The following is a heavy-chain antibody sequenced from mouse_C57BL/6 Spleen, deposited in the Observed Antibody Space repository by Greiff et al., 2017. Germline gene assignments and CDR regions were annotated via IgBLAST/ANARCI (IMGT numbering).Heavy chain of an antibody. Sequence: VQLQQSGAELVKPGASVKISCKASGYAFSSYWMNWVKQRPGKGLEWIGQIYPGDGDTNYNGKFKGKATLTADKSSSTAYMQLSSLTSEDSAVYFCARSGAQATLFAYWGQGTLVTVSA. CDR2: IYPGDGDT. V-gene: IGHV1-80*01. CDR1: GYAFSSYW. J-gene: IGHJ3*01. CDR3: ARSGAQATLFAY. D-gene: IGHD3-2*02.